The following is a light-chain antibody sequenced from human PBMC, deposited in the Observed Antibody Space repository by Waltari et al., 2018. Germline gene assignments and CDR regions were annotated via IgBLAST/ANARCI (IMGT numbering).Light chain of an antibody. CDR3: MQGIRWPYT. V-gene: IGKV2-30*02. Sequence: EVVMTQSPVSLSVTIGQAASISCKSSQSLVPVDGNTYLNWFHQRPGQSPRRLIYWVFNRDSGVPDRFSGSGSGTDFTLRISRVEAEDVGVYYCMQGIRWPYTFGQGTQLDIK. CDR2: WVF. J-gene: IGKJ2*01. CDR1: QSLVPVDGNTY.